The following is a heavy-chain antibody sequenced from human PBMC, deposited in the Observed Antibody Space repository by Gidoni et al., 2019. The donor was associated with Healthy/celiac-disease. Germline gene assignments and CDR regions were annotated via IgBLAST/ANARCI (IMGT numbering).Heavy chain of an antibody. J-gene: IGHJ5*02. D-gene: IGHD2-15*01. V-gene: IGHV4-39*01. CDR2: IYYSGST. Sequence: QLQLQESGPGLVKPSETLSLTCTVSGGSIGSSSYYWGWIRQPPGKGLEWIGSIYYSGSTYYNPSLKSRVTISVDTSKNQFSLKLSSVTAADTAVYYCATDKEGIVVVAPNWFDPWGQGTLVTVSS. CDR3: ATDKEGIVVVAPNWFDP. CDR1: GGSIGSSSYY.